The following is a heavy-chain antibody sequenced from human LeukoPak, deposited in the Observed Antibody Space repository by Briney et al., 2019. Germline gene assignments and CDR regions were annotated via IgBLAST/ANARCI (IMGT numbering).Heavy chain of an antibody. CDR3: ARGLSRDIVVVPAANNFDY. J-gene: IGHJ4*02. Sequence: PSETPSLTCAVYGGSFSGYYWSWIRQPPGKGLEWIGEINHSGSTNYNPSLKSRVTISVDTSKNQFSLKLSSVTAADTAVYYCARGLSRDIVVVPAANNFDYWGQGTLVTVSS. CDR1: GGSFSGYY. CDR2: INHSGST. V-gene: IGHV4-34*01. D-gene: IGHD2-2*01.